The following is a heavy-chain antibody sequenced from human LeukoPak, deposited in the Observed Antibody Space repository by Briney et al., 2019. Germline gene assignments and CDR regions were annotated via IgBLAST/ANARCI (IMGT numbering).Heavy chain of an antibody. J-gene: IGHJ5*02. D-gene: IGHD3-10*01. CDR2: ISNNGGYT. V-gene: IGHV3-23*01. CDR3: ARDFRAAFDP. CDR1: GFTFSSSA. Sequence: GGSLRLSCAASGFTFSSSAMSWVRQAPGKGLEWVSAISNNGGYTYYADSVQGRFTISRDNSKSTLCLQMNSLRAEDTAVYYCARDFRAAFDPWGQGTLVTVSS.